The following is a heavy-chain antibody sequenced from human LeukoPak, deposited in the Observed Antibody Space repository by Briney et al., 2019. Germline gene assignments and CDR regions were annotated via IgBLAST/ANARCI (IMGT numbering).Heavy chain of an antibody. CDR3: GRDALVGYFSYYYMDV. V-gene: IGHV4-59*11. J-gene: IGHJ6*03. Sequence: SETLSLTCTVSGGSISSHYWTWIRQSPVKGLEWLGDISNSGSTSYNPSLKSRVTISIDTSKNQFSLKLSSVTAADTAVYYCGRDALVGYFSYYYMDVWGKGTTVTVSS. CDR1: GGSISSHY. CDR2: ISNSGST. D-gene: IGHD2-15*01.